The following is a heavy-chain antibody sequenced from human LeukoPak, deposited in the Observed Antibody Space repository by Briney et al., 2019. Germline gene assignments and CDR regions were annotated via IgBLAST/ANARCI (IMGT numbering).Heavy chain of an antibody. J-gene: IGHJ4*02. Sequence: PSETLSLTCSVSGDSIGSGAYYWSWIRQHPGKGLEWIGYIYYSGSTDYNPSLKSRVTISVDTSKNQFSLKLSSVTAADTAVYYCAVIAVAGPALVDYWGQGTLVTVSS. CDR2: IYYSGST. CDR1: GDSIGSGAYY. V-gene: IGHV4-30-4*08. CDR3: AVIAVAGPALVDY. D-gene: IGHD6-19*01.